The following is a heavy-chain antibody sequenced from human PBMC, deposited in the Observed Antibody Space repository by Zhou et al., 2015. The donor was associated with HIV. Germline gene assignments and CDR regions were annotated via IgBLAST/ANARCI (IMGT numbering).Heavy chain of an antibody. CDR2: ISAYNGNT. J-gene: IGHJ6*02. Sequence: QVQLVQSGAEVKKPGASVKVSCKASGYTFTSYGISWVRQAPGQGLEWMGWISAYNGNTNYAQKLQGRVTMTTDTSTSTAYMELRSLRSEDTTVYYCARDLRGFREYSSRWSQVYGMDVWGQGPRSPSP. V-gene: IGHV1-18*01. CDR1: GYTFTSYG. CDR3: ARDLRGFREYSSRWSQVYGMDV. D-gene: IGHD6-13*01.